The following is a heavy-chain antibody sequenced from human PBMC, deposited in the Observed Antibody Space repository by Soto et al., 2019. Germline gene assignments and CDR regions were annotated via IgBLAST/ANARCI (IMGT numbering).Heavy chain of an antibody. CDR3: ARGYDYVWGSYRYRTLDY. D-gene: IGHD3-16*02. CDR1: GYTFTSYA. J-gene: IGHJ4*02. Sequence: EASVKVSCKASGYTFTSYAMHWVRHAPGQRLEWMGWINAGNGNTKYSQKFQGRVTITRDTSASTAYMELSSLRSEDTAVYYCARGYDYVWGSYRYRTLDYWGQGTLVTVCS. CDR2: INAGNGNT. V-gene: IGHV1-3*01.